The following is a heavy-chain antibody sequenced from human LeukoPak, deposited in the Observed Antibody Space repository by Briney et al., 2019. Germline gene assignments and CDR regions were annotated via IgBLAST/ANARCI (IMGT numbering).Heavy chain of an antibody. CDR1: GFTFRNYG. V-gene: IGHV3-33*03. D-gene: IGHD3-10*01. Sequence: GGSLRLSCVASGFTFRNYGMHWVRQAPAKGLEWLAIIYYDGSKKNYADSVKGRFSISRDNSKNTLYLQMNSLRVEDTAMYYCTSGRKSSGTFSYYFDYWGQGTLVTVSS. CDR2: IYYDGSKK. CDR3: TSGRKSSGTFSYYFDY. J-gene: IGHJ4*02.